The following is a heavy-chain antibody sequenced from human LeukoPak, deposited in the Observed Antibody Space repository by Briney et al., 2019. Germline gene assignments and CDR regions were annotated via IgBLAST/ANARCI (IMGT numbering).Heavy chain of an antibody. Sequence: PSETLFLTCIVSGGAITSHYWTWIRQSPVKGLEWIGDISNSGSTSYNPSLKSRVTISIDTSKNQFSLKLSSVTAADTAVFYCGRDALVGYFSYYYMDVWGKGTTVTVSS. CDR1: GGAITSHY. CDR3: GRDALVGYFSYYYMDV. D-gene: IGHD2-15*01. CDR2: ISNSGST. V-gene: IGHV4-59*11. J-gene: IGHJ6*03.